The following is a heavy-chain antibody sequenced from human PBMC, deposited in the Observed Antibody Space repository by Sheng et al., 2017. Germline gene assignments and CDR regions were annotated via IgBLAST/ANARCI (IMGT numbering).Heavy chain of an antibody. CDR1: GGTFSSYA. D-gene: IGHD4-4*01. CDR3: ARRPIHYSNYTSYYYYMDV. CDR2: IIPILGIA. V-gene: IGHV1-69*04. Sequence: QVQLVQSGAEVKKPGSSVKVSCKASGGTFSSYAISWVRQAPGQGLEWMGGIIPILGIANYAQKFQGRVTITADKSTSTAYMELSSLRSEDTAVYYCARRPIHYSNYTSYYYYMDVWGKGTTVTVSS. J-gene: IGHJ6*03.